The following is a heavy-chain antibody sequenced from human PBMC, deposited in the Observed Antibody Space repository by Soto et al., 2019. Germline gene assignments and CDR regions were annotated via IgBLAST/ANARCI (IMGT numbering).Heavy chain of an antibody. CDR2: ISGSGGST. Sequence: GGSLRLSCAASGFTFCSYALSWVRQAPGKGLEWVSAISGSGGSTYYADSVKGRFTISRDNSKNTLYLQMNSLRAEDTAVYYCAKAQWLVRGGDRGQRTPVTVSS. J-gene: IGHJ4*02. CDR1: GFTFCSYA. D-gene: IGHD6-19*01. CDR3: AKAQWLVRGGD. V-gene: IGHV3-23*01.